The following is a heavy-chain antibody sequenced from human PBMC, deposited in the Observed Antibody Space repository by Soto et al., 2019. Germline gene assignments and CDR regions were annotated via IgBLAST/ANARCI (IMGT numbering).Heavy chain of an antibody. CDR2: IIPIFGTA. Sequence: SVKVSCKASGGTFSSYAISWVRQAPGQGLEWMGGIIPIFGTANYAQKFQGRVTITADESTSTAYMELSSLRSEDTAVYYCARGPATVTQDYYYYYGMDVWGQGTTVTVSS. CDR3: ARGPATVTQDYYYYYGMDV. CDR1: GGTFSSYA. V-gene: IGHV1-69*13. D-gene: IGHD4-17*01. J-gene: IGHJ6*02.